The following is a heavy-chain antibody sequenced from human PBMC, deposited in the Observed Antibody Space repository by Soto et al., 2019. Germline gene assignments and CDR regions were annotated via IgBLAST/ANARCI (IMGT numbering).Heavy chain of an antibody. CDR2: IGNRGTGI. V-gene: IGHV3-11*01. CDR3: ARDLRAVGMASRFDP. D-gene: IGHD6-13*01. J-gene: IGHJ5*02. CDR1: GFTFGDYY. Sequence: QVQLVESGGGLVKPGGSLRLSCAASGFTFGDYYMTWIRQAPGKGLEWVSFIGNRGTGIYYADSVKGRFTIFRDKAKNSLYLQMNSLRAEDTAMYYCARDLRAVGMASRFDPWGQGTLVTVSS.